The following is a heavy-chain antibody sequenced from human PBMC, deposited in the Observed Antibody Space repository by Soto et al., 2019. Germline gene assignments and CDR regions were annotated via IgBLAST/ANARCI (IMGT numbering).Heavy chain of an antibody. CDR2: INPSSGRT. V-gene: IGHV1-46*01. J-gene: IGHJ6*02. D-gene: IGHD2-15*01. CDR1: GYTFTSYS. CDR3: ARDHNFGFILYAMDV. Sequence: AASVKVSCKASGYTFTSYSMHWLRQAPGQGLEWMGIINPSSGRTSYAQNFQGRVTMTSDTSTSIVYMEMSSLKSEDTAVYYCARDHNFGFILYAMDVWGQGTTVTVSS.